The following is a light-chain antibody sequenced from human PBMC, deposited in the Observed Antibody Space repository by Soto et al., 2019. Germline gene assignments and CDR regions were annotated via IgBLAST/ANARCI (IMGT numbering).Light chain of an antibody. Sequence: DIQMTQSPSSLSASVGDRVTITCRASQSISSYLNWYQQKLGKAPKLLIYAASSLQSGVPSRFSGSGSGTDFTLIISSLQPEDFATYYCQQSYSTSGLTFGGGTKVEIK. CDR3: QQSYSTSGLT. V-gene: IGKV1-39*01. J-gene: IGKJ4*01. CDR2: AAS. CDR1: QSISSY.